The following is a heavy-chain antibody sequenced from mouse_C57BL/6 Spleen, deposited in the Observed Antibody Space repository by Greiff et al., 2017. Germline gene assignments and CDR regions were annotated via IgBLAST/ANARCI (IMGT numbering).Heavy chain of an antibody. J-gene: IGHJ2*01. CDR2: IYPGSGNT. CDR3: ARSAYYSNYEGFDY. V-gene: IGHV1-76*01. Sequence: QVQLKESGAELVRPGASVKLSCKASGYTFTDYYINWVKQRPGQGLEWIARIYPGSGNTYYNEKFKGKATLTAEKSSSTAYMQLSSLTSEDSAVYFCARSAYYSNYEGFDYWGQGTTLTVSS. D-gene: IGHD2-5*01. CDR1: GYTFTDYY.